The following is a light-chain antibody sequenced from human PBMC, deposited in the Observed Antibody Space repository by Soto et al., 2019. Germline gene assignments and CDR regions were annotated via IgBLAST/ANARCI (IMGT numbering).Light chain of an antibody. CDR3: AAWDEALNGHV. J-gene: IGLJ1*01. V-gene: IGLV1-44*01. CDR1: SSNIGSST. Sequence: QSVLTQPPSASGTPGQRVTISCSGRSSNIGSSTVHWFQQLPGTAPKLLIHRSDQRPSGGPDRFSGSKSGTSASLAISGLQSEDEADYYCAAWDEALNGHVFGTGTKLTVL. CDR2: RSD.